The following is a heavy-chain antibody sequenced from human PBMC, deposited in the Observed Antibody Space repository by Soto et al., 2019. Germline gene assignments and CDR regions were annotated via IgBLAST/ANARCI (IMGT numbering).Heavy chain of an antibody. CDR2: IRSKANSYAT. Sequence: EVQLVESGGGLVQPGGSLKLSCAASGFTFSGSAMHWVRQASGKGLEWVGRIRSKANSYATAYAASVKGRFTISRDDSKNTAYLQMNSLKTEDTAVYYCTRHGTMTYSSGPQDYYYMDVWGKGTTVTVSS. V-gene: IGHV3-73*01. CDR3: TRHGTMTYSSGPQDYYYMDV. CDR1: GFTFSGSA. D-gene: IGHD1-1*01. J-gene: IGHJ6*03.